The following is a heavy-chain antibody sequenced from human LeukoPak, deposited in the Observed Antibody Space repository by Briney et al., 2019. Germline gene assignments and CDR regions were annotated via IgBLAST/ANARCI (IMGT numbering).Heavy chain of an antibody. CDR2: IKSKTDGGTT. CDR1: GLTFSNAW. CDR3: TTAAHFDWFFDY. D-gene: IGHD3-9*01. J-gene: IGHJ4*02. Sequence: GGSLRLSCAASGLTFSNAWMSWGRQAPGKGLEWVGRIKSKTDGGTTDYAAPVKGRFTISRDDSKNTLILQMNSLKTEDTAVYYCTTAAHFDWFFDYWGQGALVTVSS. V-gene: IGHV3-15*01.